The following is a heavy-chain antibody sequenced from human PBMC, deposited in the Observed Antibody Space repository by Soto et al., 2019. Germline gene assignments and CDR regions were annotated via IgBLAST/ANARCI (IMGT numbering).Heavy chain of an antibody. J-gene: IGHJ5*02. CDR3: ARARGNSWYNWFDP. CDR1: GGNFTNYG. V-gene: IGHV1-69*01. D-gene: IGHD6-13*01. CDR2: IIPLFGTT. Sequence: QVQLVQSGAELKKPGSSVKVSCKASGGNFTNYGISWVRQAPGQGLEWMGGIIPLFGTTNYAQKFRGRVTVTADEATSTAYMELNSLRSEDTAIYFCARARGNSWYNWFDPGGQGTLFTVSS.